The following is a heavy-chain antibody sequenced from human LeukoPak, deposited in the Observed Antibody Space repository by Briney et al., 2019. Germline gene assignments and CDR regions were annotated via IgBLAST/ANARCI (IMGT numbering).Heavy chain of an antibody. Sequence: KTSETLSLTCTVSGVSISSSSYYWGWIRQPPGKGLEWIGSIYYSGSTYYNPSLKSRVTISVDTSKNQCSLKLSSVTAADTAVYYCARDNHYYDSSGYPMAFQHWGQGTLVTVSS. J-gene: IGHJ1*01. CDR3: ARDNHYYDSSGYPMAFQH. CDR2: IYYSGST. CDR1: GVSISSSSYY. D-gene: IGHD3-22*01. V-gene: IGHV4-39*07.